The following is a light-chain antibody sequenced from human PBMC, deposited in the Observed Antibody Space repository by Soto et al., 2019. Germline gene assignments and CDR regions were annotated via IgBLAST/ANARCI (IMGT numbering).Light chain of an antibody. CDR2: AAS. Sequence: DIQMTQSPSSLSASVGDRVTITCRASQGISNYIAWYQQKPGKAPKLLISAASTLQSGVPSRFSGSGSGTDFTLTISSMQPEEVATYSCQKYNIVPLFGPGTKVDIK. J-gene: IGKJ3*01. CDR3: QKYNIVPL. CDR1: QGISNY. V-gene: IGKV1-27*01.